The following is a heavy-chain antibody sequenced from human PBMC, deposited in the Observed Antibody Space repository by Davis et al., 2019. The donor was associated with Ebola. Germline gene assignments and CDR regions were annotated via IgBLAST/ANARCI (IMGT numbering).Heavy chain of an antibody. CDR3: ASMFLSSSWYFQH. J-gene: IGHJ1*01. V-gene: IGHV3-11*04. CDR1: GLKFKDFS. Sequence: GGSLRLSCAASGLKFKDFSMNWIRQAPGKGLEWVSFISSSGKTIYYADSVKGRFTISRDNAKNSLYLQMNSLREEDTAVYYCASMFLSSSWYFQHWGQGTLVTVSS. CDR2: ISSSGKTI. D-gene: IGHD6-13*01.